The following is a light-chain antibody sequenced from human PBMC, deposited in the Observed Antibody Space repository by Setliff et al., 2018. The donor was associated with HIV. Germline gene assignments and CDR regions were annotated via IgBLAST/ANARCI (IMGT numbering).Light chain of an antibody. J-gene: IGLJ3*02. CDR3: SSYTSSSTLV. CDR2: DVD. CDR1: SSDVGRYNF. V-gene: IGLV2-14*03. Sequence: QPALAQPASVSGSPGQSVTISCTGASSDVGRYNFVSWYQQHPGKAPKLMIYDVDNRPAGVSNRFSGSKSGNTASLAISGLQAEDEADYYCSSYTSSSTLVFGGGTKGTVL.